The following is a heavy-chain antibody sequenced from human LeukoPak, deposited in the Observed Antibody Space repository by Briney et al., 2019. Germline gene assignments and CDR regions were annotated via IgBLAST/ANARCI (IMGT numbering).Heavy chain of an antibody. CDR3: AKHRFESGGYHSTD. CDR1: GFTFSSSA. V-gene: IGHV3-23*01. Sequence: GGSLRLSCAASGFTFSSSAMSWVRQVPGKGLEWVSGISSSGGSTNYADSVRGRFTISRDNSKNTLYLQMNSLRDEDTAVYYCAKHRFESGGYHSTDWGQGTLVTVSS. J-gene: IGHJ4*02. CDR2: ISSSGGST. D-gene: IGHD3-22*01.